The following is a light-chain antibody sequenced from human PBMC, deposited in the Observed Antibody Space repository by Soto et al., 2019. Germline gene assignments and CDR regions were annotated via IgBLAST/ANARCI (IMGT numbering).Light chain of an antibody. CDR3: SSYTGSSTYV. CDR2: EVS. J-gene: IGLJ1*01. V-gene: IGLV2-14*01. CDR1: SSDVGGYNY. Sequence: QSALTQPASVSGSPGQSITISCTGTSSDVGGYNYVSWYQPHPGKAPKLMIYEVSNRPSGVSNRFSGSKSGHTASLTISGLQAEDEADYYCSSYTGSSTYVFGTGTKLTVL.